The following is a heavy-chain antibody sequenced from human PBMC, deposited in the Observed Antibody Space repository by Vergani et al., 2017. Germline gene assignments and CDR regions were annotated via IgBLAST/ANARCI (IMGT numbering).Heavy chain of an antibody. Sequence: EVQLVESGGGLVKPGESPRLSCVASGFTFGSYSMIWVRQAPGKGLEWVSSISSGSSYIYYADSVKGRFTISRDHAKNSLYLQMNSLRAEDTAVYYCARDLTRYSTASRRYFDYWGQGTLVTVSS. CDR2: ISSGSSYI. CDR3: ARDLTRYSTASRRYFDY. CDR1: GFTFGSYS. V-gene: IGHV3-21*01. J-gene: IGHJ4*02. D-gene: IGHD5-12*01.